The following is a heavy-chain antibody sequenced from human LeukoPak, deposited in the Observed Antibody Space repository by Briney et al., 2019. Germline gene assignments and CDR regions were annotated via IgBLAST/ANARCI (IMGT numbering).Heavy chain of an antibody. V-gene: IGHV3-30*04. D-gene: IGHD3-3*01. CDR2: ISYDGSNK. Sequence: AGGSLRLSCAASGFTFSSYAMHWVRQAPGKGLEWVAVISYDGSNKYYADSVKGRFTISRDNSKNTLYLQMNSLRAEDTAVYYCARGVNYYDFWSGTPNFDCWGQGTLVTVSS. J-gene: IGHJ4*02. CDR3: ARGVNYYDFWSGTPNFDC. CDR1: GFTFSSYA.